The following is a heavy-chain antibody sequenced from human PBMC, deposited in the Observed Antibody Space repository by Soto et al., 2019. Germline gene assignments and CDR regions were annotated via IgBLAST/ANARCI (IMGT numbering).Heavy chain of an antibody. Sequence: GSLRLSCAASGFTFSNNVMTWVRQAPGKGLEWVSIISTSGGSTFYTDSVKGRFTISRDNSMNTLYLQMNSLRAEDTAVYYCAKPVVASTVRRGLDCWGQGALVTVSS. V-gene: IGHV3-23*01. J-gene: IGHJ4*02. CDR1: GFTFSNNV. CDR3: AKPVVASTVRRGLDC. CDR2: ISTSGGST. D-gene: IGHD3-22*01.